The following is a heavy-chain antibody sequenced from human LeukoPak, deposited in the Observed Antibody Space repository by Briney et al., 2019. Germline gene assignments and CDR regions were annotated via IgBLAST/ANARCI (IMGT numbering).Heavy chain of an antibody. CDR2: IKQDGSEK. V-gene: IGHV3-7*01. D-gene: IGHD2-2*01. CDR1: GFTFSSYW. Sequence: TGGSLRLSCAASGFTFSSYWMSWVRQAPGKGLEWVANIKQDGSEKYYVDSVKGRFTISRDNAKNSLYLQMNSLRAEDTAVYYCARGGIVPANNWFDPWGQGTLVTVSS. J-gene: IGHJ5*02. CDR3: ARGGIVPANNWFDP.